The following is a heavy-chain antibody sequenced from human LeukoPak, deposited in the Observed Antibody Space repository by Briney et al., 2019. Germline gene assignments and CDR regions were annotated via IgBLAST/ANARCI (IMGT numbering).Heavy chain of an antibody. CDR3: ATQRGDGYNFFRIFDYYFDY. V-gene: IGHV4-39*07. CDR2: IYYSGST. J-gene: IGHJ4*02. Sequence: PSQTLSLTCTVSGGSISSSSYYWGWIRQPPGKGLEWIGSIYYSGSTYYNPSLKSRVTISVDTSKNQFSLKLSSVTAADTAVYYCATQRGDGYNFFRIFDYYFDYWGQGTLVTVSS. CDR1: GGSISSSSYY. D-gene: IGHD5-24*01.